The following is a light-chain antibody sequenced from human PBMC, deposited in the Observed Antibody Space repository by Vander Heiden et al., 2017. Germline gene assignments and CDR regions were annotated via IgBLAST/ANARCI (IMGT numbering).Light chain of an antibody. V-gene: IGKV1-39*01. CDR1: QSISSY. CDR3: QQSDSTLFT. Sequence: DIQMTQSPSSLSASVGDRVTITCRASQSISSYLNWYQQKPGKAPKLLIYAASSLQSGVPSRFSGSGSGTDFTLTISSLQPEDFATYYCQQSDSTLFTFGRGTKVDIK. J-gene: IGKJ3*01. CDR2: AAS.